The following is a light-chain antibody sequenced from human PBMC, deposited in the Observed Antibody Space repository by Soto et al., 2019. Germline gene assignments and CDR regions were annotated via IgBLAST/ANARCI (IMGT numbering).Light chain of an antibody. J-gene: IGKJ1*01. CDR1: QSISSW. CDR2: DAS. Sequence: EIQLTQSHSTLSASVGDSVTLTCRASQSISSWLAWYQQKPGEAPKLLIYDASSLESGVPSRFSGSGSGTDFTLTISSLQAEDVAVYYCQQYYSTPQTFGQGTKVDIK. CDR3: QQYYSTPQT. V-gene: IGKV1-5*01.